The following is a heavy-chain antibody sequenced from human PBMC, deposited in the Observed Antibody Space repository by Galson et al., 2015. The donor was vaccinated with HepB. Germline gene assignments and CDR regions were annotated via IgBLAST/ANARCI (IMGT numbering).Heavy chain of an antibody. CDR3: TTASGSWYGARYGMDV. V-gene: IGHV3-15*01. J-gene: IGHJ6*02. Sequence: SLRLSCAASGFTFSNAWMSWVRQAPGKGLEWVGRIKSKTDGGTTDYAAPVKGRFTISRDDSKNTLYLQMNSLKTEDTAVYYCTTASGSWYGARYGMDVWGQGTTVTVSS. CDR2: IKSKTDGGTT. D-gene: IGHD6-13*01. CDR1: GFTFSNAW.